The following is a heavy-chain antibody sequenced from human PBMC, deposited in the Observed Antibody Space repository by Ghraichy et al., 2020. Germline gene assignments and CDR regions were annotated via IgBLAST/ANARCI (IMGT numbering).Heavy chain of an antibody. D-gene: IGHD2-2*02. CDR3: ASGVLPAAIGRSHFVAFDV. J-gene: IGHJ3*01. CDR1: GYSFTGYY. Sequence: ASVKVSCKASGYSFTGYYVNWVRQAPGQRPEWMGWINPNSGDTNFAQKFQGRVTMTTDTSTSTAYMELSRLTSDDTAVYYCASGVLPAAIGRSHFVAFDVWGQGTTVTVSS. V-gene: IGHV1-2*02. CDR2: INPNSGDT.